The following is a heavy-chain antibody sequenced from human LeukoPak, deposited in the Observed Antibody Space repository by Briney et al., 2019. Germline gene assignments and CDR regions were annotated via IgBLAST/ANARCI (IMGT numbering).Heavy chain of an antibody. D-gene: IGHD2-2*01. V-gene: IGHV3-15*01. J-gene: IGHJ4*02. Sequence: GGSLRLSCSASGFTFTNAWMNWIRQAPGKGLEWVGRIKRNADGGATDYAAPVKGRFTISRDDSKSIAYLQMNSLKTEDTAVYYCTRDSTSFGGGDYWGQGTLVTVSS. CDR1: GFTFTNAW. CDR2: IKRNADGGAT. CDR3: TRDSTSFGGGDY.